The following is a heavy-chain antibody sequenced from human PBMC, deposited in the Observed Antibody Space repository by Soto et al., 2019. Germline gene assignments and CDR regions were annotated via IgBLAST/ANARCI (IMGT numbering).Heavy chain of an antibody. Sequence: GGSLRLSCAASGFTFSSYGMHWVRQAPGKGLEWVAVIWYDGSNKYYADSVKGRFTISRDNSKNTLYLQMNSLRAEDTAVYYCARDLLLTGTLGYWGQGTLVTVSS. CDR3: ARDLLLTGTLGY. CDR2: IWYDGSNK. V-gene: IGHV3-33*01. CDR1: GFTFSSYG. J-gene: IGHJ4*02. D-gene: IGHD1-20*01.